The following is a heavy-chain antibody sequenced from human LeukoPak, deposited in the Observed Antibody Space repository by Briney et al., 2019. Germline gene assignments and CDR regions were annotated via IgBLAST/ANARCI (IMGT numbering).Heavy chain of an antibody. Sequence: GESLQISCEGSGYIFTSYWIGWVRKVPGKGVEGMGIIYPGDSDTRYSPSFQGQVTISADKSISTAYLQWSSLKASDTAMYYCASFYYDSSGSDPHAFDIWGQGTMVTVSS. D-gene: IGHD3-22*01. V-gene: IGHV5-51*01. CDR2: IYPGDSDT. CDR1: GYIFTSYW. J-gene: IGHJ3*02. CDR3: ASFYYDSSGSDPHAFDI.